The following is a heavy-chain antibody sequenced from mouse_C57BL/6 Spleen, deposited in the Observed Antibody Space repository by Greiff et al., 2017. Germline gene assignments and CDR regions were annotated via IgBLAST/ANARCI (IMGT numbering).Heavy chain of an antibody. J-gene: IGHJ1*03. D-gene: IGHD1-1*01. CDR3: AREGYGSSYFDV. CDR1: GYTFTSYW. CDR2: IHPNSGST. Sequence: QVQLQQPGAELVKPGASVKLSCKASGYTFTSYWMHWVKQRPGQGLEWIGMIHPNSGSTNYNEKFKSKATLTVDKSSSTAYMQLSSLTSEDSAVYYCAREGYGSSYFDVWGTGTTVTVSS. V-gene: IGHV1-64*01.